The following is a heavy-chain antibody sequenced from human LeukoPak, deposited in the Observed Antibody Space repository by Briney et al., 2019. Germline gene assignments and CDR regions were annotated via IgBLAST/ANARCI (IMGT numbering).Heavy chain of an antibody. CDR1: GGSISSYY. CDR2: IYYSGST. Sequence: SETLSLTCTVSGGSISSYYWSWIRQPPGKGLEWIGYIYYSGSTNYNPSLKSRVTISVDTSKNQFSLKLSSVTAADTAVYYCARGIGDVLLWLGESALYWYFDLWGRGTLVTVSS. D-gene: IGHD3-10*01. V-gene: IGHV4-59*01. J-gene: IGHJ2*01. CDR3: ARGIGDVLLWLGESALYWYFDL.